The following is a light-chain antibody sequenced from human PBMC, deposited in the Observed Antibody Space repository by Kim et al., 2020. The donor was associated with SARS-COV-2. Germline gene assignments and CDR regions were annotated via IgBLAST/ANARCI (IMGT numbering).Light chain of an antibody. CDR3: RTWGSGTVV. V-gene: IGLV4-69*01. CDR1: NGHSTFS. J-gene: IGLJ2*01. CDR2: LYSDGRR. Sequence: SIKLACTLGNGHSTFSIAEYQHRPDTGPRYLMKLYSDGRRVEGEGIPARLAGCSSGPKRYRAISGLQSEDEADYYCRTWGSGTVVFGGGTQLTVL.